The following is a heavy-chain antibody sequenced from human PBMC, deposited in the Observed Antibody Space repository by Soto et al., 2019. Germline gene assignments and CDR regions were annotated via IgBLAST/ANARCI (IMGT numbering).Heavy chain of an antibody. J-gene: IGHJ6*02. CDR2: IRANSGGT. D-gene: IGHD2-8*01. V-gene: IGHV1-2*02. CDR3: AGSLTEGYCTIADLYTKPLYGMDV. Sequence: ASVKVSCMDFGQTLCGYYIHSVRQARGKGLEWMGSIRANSGGTNDAQKFQGRVTVTRDTPTSTAYMEMSRLTSDDRGVDYSAGSLTEGYCTIADLYTKPLYGMDVSGRGTTVTVS. CDR1: GQTLCGYY.